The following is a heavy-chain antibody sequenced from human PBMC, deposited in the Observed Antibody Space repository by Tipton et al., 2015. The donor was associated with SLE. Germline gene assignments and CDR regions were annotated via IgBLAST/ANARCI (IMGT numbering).Heavy chain of an antibody. Sequence: LRLSCAASGFTFRSYGMSWVRQAPGKGLEWIGYIYYSGSTNYNPSLKSRVTISVDTSKNQFSLKLSSVTAADTAMYYCARGVGADYWGQGTLVTVSS. D-gene: IGHD1-26*01. CDR3: ARGVGADY. V-gene: IGHV4-59*01. CDR2: IYYSGST. J-gene: IGHJ4*02. CDR1: GFTFRSYG.